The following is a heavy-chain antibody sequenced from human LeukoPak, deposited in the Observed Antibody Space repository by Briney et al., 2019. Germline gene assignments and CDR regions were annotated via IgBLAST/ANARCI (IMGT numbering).Heavy chain of an antibody. CDR1: GFTVSSNY. J-gene: IGHJ4*02. V-gene: IGHV3-66*01. Sequence: GGSLRLSCAASGFTVSSNYMNWVRQAPGKGLEWVSVMYSGGSTFYGDSVKGRFTISRDNSMNTLYLQMNSLRVEDTAVYFCAKDQGRGFSDFDNWGQGTLVTVSS. CDR2: MYSGGST. CDR3: AKDQGRGFSDFDN.